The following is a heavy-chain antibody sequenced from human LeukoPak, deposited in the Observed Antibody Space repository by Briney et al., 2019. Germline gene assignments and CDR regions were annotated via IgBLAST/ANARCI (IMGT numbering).Heavy chain of an antibody. V-gene: IGHV3-23*01. CDR3: AKSWGFYYYGMDV. CDR2: ISGSGGST. D-gene: IGHD7-27*01. Sequence: AGGSLRLSCAASGFTFSNYAMNWVRQAPGKGLEWVSGISGSGGSTNYADSVKGRFTISRDNSKNTLYLQMNSLRAEDTAVYYCAKSWGFYYYGMDVWGQGTTVTVSS. J-gene: IGHJ6*02. CDR1: GFTFSNYA.